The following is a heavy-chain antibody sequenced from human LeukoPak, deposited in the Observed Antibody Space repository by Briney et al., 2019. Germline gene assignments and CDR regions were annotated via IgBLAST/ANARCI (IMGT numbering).Heavy chain of an antibody. CDR1: GFTVSSNY. V-gene: IGHV3-66*04. J-gene: IGHJ4*02. CDR3: ARLTTVVPFDY. Sequence: GGSLRLSCAASGFTVSSNYMSWVRQAPGKGLEWVSVIYSGGSTYYADSVKGRFTISRDNSKNTLYLQMNSLRAEDTAVYYCARLTTVVPFDYWGQGTLVTVSS. CDR2: IYSGGST. D-gene: IGHD4-23*01.